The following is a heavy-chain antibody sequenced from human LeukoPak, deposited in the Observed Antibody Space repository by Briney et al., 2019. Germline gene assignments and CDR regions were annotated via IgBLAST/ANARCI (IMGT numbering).Heavy chain of an antibody. CDR2: IYSGGST. CDR3: ASEHRADPTYYDFWSGYSPVYYFDY. D-gene: IGHD3-3*01. V-gene: IGHV3-66*01. J-gene: IGHJ4*02. CDR1: GFTVSSNY. Sequence: AGSLRLSCAASGFTVSSNYMSWVRQAPGKGLEWVSVIYSGGSTYYADSVKGRFTISRDNSKNTLYLQMNSLRAEDTAVYYCASEHRADPTYYDFWSGYSPVYYFDYWGQGTLVTVSS.